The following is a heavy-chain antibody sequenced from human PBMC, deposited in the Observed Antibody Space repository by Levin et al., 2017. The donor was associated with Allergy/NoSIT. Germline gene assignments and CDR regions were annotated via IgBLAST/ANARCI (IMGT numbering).Heavy chain of an antibody. CDR3: ARDSWELLPYYYYGMDV. V-gene: IGHV6-1*01. D-gene: IGHD1-26*01. CDR1: GDSVSSNSAA. CDR2: TYYRSKWYN. Sequence: PSQTLSLTCAISGDSVSSNSAAWNWIRQSPSRGLEWLGRTYYRSKWYNDYAVSVKSRITINPDTSKNQFSLQLNSVTPEDTAVYYCARDSWELLPYYYYGMDVWGQGTTVTVSS. J-gene: IGHJ6*02.